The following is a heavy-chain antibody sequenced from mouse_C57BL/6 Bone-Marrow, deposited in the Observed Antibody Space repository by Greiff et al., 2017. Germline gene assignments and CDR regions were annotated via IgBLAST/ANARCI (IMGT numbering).Heavy chain of an antibody. CDR2: ISSGGSYT. J-gene: IGHJ3*01. CDR3: ASQDRMITTRAY. CDR1: GFTFSSYG. D-gene: IGHD2-4*01. V-gene: IGHV5-6*02. Sequence: EVKLVESGGDLVKPGGSLKLSCAASGFTFSSYGMSWVRQTPDKRLEWVATISSGGSYTYYPDSVKGRFTISRDNAKNTLYLQMSSLKSEDTAMYYCASQDRMITTRAYWGQGTLVTVSA.